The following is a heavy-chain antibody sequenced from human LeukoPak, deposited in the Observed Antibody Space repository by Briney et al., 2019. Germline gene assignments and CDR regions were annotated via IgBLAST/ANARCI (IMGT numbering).Heavy chain of an antibody. V-gene: IGHV3-53*01. D-gene: IGHD5-18*01. CDR3: ATSYSYGPFDY. CDR1: GFTVSSNY. J-gene: IGHJ4*02. CDR2: IYSGGST. Sequence: PPGGSLRLSCAASGFTVSSNYMSWVRQAPGKGLEWVSVIYSGGSTYYADSVKGRFTISRDNSKNTLYLQMNSLRAEDTAVYYCATSYSYGPFDYWGQGTLVTVSS.